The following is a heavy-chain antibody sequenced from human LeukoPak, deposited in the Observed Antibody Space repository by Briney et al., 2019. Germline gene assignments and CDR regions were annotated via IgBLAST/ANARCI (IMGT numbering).Heavy chain of an antibody. V-gene: IGHV3-23*01. CDR2: ISGNGGGT. D-gene: IGHD1-14*01. CDR1: GFTFSNYA. J-gene: IGHJ4*02. CDR3: AKGQSATTPSY. Sequence: GGSLRLSCAASGFTFSNYAMSWVRQAPGKGLEWVSAISGNGGGTYYTDSVKGRFTISRDNSKNTLYLQMNSLRAEDTAIYYCAKGQSATTPSYWGQGTLVTVSS.